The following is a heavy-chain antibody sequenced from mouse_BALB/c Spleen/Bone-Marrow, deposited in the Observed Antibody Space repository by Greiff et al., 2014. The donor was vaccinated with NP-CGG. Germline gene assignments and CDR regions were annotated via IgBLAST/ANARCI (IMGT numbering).Heavy chain of an antibody. Sequence: QVQLHQSVAELVKPGASVKLSFQASGYTFTSYYMYWVKQRPGQGLEWIGGINPSNGGTNFNEKFKSKATLTVDKSSSTAYMQLSSLTSEDSAVYYCTRSEPFAYWGQGTLVTVSA. CDR1: GYTFTSYY. CDR2: INPSNGGT. V-gene: IGHV1S81*02. J-gene: IGHJ3*01. CDR3: TRSEPFAY.